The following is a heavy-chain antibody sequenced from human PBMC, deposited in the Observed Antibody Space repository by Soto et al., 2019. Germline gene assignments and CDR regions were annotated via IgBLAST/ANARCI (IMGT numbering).Heavy chain of an antibody. J-gene: IGHJ4*02. D-gene: IGHD6-19*01. CDR2: ISSGGTTT. V-gene: IGHV3-48*03. Sequence: GALRLSCAASGFTFSSYEMNWVRQAPGKGLEWVSYISSGGTTTYYADSVKGRFTISRDNAKNSLSLQMNSLRAEDTAVYYCAYAGGIAVDGIKWGQGTLVTVSS. CDR1: GFTFSSYE. CDR3: AYAGGIAVDGIK.